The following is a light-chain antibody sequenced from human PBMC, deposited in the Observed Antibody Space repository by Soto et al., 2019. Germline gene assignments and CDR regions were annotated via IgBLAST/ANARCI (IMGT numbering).Light chain of an antibody. J-gene: IGKJ1*01. Sequence: DIRMTQSPSSLSASVGDRVTITCRASQSIDTHLNWYQQHPGKAPNALIYEASNLQSGVPSRFSGSGSGTAFTLTISGLQPDDSATYYCPQTYSPPDTFGQGTKVEIK. CDR3: PQTYSPPDT. CDR1: QSIDTH. V-gene: IGKV1-39*01. CDR2: EAS.